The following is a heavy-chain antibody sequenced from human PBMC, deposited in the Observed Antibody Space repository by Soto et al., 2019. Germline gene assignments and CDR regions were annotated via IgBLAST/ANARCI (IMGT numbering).Heavy chain of an antibody. D-gene: IGHD3-22*01. CDR3: ARALGVYDSIGYYDDY. J-gene: IGHJ4*02. Sequence: GGSLRLSCAASGFTFSSYSMNWVRQAPGKGLEWVSSISSSSSYIYYADSVKGRFTISRDNAKNSLYLQMNSLRAEDTAVYYCARALGVYDSIGYYDDYWGQGTLVTVYS. V-gene: IGHV3-21*01. CDR1: GFTFSSYS. CDR2: ISSSSSYI.